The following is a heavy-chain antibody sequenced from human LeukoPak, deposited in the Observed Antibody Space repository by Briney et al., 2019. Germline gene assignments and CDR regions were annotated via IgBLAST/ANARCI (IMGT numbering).Heavy chain of an antibody. CDR1: GFTFSNAW. D-gene: IGHD5-18*01. Sequence: GGSLRLSCAASGFTFSNAWMSWVRQVPGKGLEWVGRIKSKTDGGTIDYAAPVKGRFTISRDDSKNTLYLQMNSLKTEDTAVYYCTTLRIQLWLDYWGQGTLVTVSS. CDR2: IKSKTDGGTI. CDR3: TTLRIQLWLDY. V-gene: IGHV3-15*01. J-gene: IGHJ4*02.